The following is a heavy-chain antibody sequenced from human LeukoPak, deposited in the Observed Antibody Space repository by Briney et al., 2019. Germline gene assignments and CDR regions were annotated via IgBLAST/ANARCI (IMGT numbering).Heavy chain of an antibody. Sequence: SETLSLTCAVYGGSFSGYYWSWIRQPPGKGLEWIGEINHSGSTNYNPSLKSRVTISVDTSKNQFSLKLSSVTAADTAVYYCARHRGYGSLGRYYYYYYMDVWGKGTTVTISS. D-gene: IGHD3-10*01. CDR1: GGSFSGYY. J-gene: IGHJ6*03. V-gene: IGHV4-34*01. CDR3: ARHRGYGSLGRYYYYYYMDV. CDR2: INHSGST.